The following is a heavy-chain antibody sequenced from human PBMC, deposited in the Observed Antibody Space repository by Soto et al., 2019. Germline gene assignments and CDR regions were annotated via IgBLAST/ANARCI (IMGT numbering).Heavy chain of an antibody. D-gene: IGHD5-12*01. J-gene: IGHJ4*02. CDR2: IWYDGSNK. Sequence: QVQLVESGGGVVQPGRSLRLSCAASGFTFSSYGMHWVRQAPGKGLEWVAVIWYDGSNKYYADSVKGRFTISRDNSKNTLYLQMNSLRAEDTAVYYCARDVSGYDYLDYWGQGTLVTVSS. CDR1: GFTFSSYG. V-gene: IGHV3-33*01. CDR3: ARDVSGYDYLDY.